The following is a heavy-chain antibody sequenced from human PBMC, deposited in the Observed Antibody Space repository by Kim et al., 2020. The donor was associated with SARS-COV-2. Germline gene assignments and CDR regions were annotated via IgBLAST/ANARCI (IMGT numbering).Heavy chain of an antibody. J-gene: IGHJ4*02. CDR1: GFTFSNAW. D-gene: IGHD3-22*01. CDR3: TTDYYDSSGYYMVSLGY. V-gene: IGHV3-15*01. CDR2: IKSKTDGGTT. Sequence: GGSLRLSCAASGFTFSNAWMSWVRQAPGKGLEWVGRIKSKTDGGTTDYAAPVKGRFTISRDDSKNTLYLQMNSLKTEDTAVYYCTTDYYDSSGYYMVSLGYWGQGTLVTVSS.